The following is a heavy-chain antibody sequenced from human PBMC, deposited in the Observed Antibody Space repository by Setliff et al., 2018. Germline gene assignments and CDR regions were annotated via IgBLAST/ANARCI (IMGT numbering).Heavy chain of an antibody. Sequence: SETLSLTCTVSGGSISSSSYYWGWIRQPPGKGLEWIGSIYYSGSTYYNPSLKSRVTISVDTSKNQFSLKLSSVTAADTAVYYCARGIPAYDFWSGYYAYWGQGTLVTVSS. CDR3: ARGIPAYDFWSGYYAY. V-gene: IGHV4-39*07. D-gene: IGHD3-3*01. CDR1: GGSISSSSYY. J-gene: IGHJ4*02. CDR2: IYYSGST.